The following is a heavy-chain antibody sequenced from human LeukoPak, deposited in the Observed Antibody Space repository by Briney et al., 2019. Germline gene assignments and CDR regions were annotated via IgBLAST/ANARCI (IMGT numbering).Heavy chain of an antibody. Sequence: GGSLRLSCAASGFTFSSYAMSWVRQAPGKGLEWVSGISSGGGSTYYADSVRGRFTISRDNSKNALYLQMNSLRAEDTAVYYCARDKGITMVRGVIIPDAFDIWGQGTMVTVSS. CDR2: ISSGGGST. J-gene: IGHJ3*02. D-gene: IGHD3-10*01. CDR3: ARDKGITMVRGVIIPDAFDI. CDR1: GFTFSSYA. V-gene: IGHV3-23*01.